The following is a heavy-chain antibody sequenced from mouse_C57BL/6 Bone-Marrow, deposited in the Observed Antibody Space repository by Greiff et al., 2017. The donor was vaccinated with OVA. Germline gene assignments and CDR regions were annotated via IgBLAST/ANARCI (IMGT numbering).Heavy chain of an antibody. J-gene: IGHJ3*01. D-gene: IGHD2-5*01. V-gene: IGHV6-6*01. Sequence: EVKVVESGGGLVQPGGSMKLSCAASGFTFSDTWMDWVRQSPEKGLEWVAEIRNKANNHATYYAESVKGRFTISRDDSKSSVYLQMNSLRAEDTGIYYCTPAYYSNSLAYWGQGTLVTVSA. CDR3: TPAYYSNSLAY. CDR1: GFTFSDTW. CDR2: IRNKANNHAT.